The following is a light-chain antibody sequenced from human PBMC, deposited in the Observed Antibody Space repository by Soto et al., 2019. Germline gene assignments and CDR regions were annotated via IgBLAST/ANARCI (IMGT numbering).Light chain of an antibody. Sequence: IHLTQSPSSLSASVGDRVTITCRASQDIRTYLAWYQQSPGRAPKLLIYLASNLPTGVPSRFSGSGSGTEFTLTIIGLQPEDFATYYCQQLDSDPPWMFGQGTRVEIK. CDR1: QDIRTY. J-gene: IGKJ1*01. CDR2: LAS. V-gene: IGKV1-9*01. CDR3: QQLDSDPPWM.